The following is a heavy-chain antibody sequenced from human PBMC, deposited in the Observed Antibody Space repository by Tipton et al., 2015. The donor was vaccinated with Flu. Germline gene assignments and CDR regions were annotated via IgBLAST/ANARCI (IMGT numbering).Heavy chain of an antibody. V-gene: IGHV4-34*01. Sequence: TLSLTCAVYGGSFSGYYWSWIRQPPGKGLEWIGEINHSGSTNYNPSLKSRVTISVDTSKNQFSLKLSSVTAADTAVYYCARGVSFYYGSTTYYFFDSWGPGTLVTVSS. CDR3: ARGVSFYYGSTTYYFFDS. CDR1: GGSFSGYY. CDR2: INHSGST. J-gene: IGHJ4*02. D-gene: IGHD3-10*01.